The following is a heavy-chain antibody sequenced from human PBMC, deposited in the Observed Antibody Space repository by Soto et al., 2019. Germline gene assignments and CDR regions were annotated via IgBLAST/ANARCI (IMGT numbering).Heavy chain of an antibody. CDR3: ARTNKRDSVVTWLNPTPVDCCDY. Sequence: GASLKISYQGPGYYFTNYWIAWVRQMPGKGLEWMGIIYPGDSDTRYSPSFQGQVTISADKSISTAYLQWTSLKASDTAMFYCARTNKRDSVVTWLNPTPVDCCDYWGQGTPVTVSS. CDR1: GYYFTNYW. D-gene: IGHD2-21*02. CDR2: IYPGDSDT. J-gene: IGHJ4*02. V-gene: IGHV5-51*01.